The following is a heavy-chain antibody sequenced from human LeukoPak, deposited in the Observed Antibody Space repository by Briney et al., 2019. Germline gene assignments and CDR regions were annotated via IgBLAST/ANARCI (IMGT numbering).Heavy chain of an antibody. J-gene: IGHJ6*02. CDR2: INTNTGNP. CDR1: GYTFTSYA. CDR3: ARSGDCTNGVCSGYYYYGMDV. Sequence: ASVKVSCKASGYTFTSYAMNWVRQAPGQGLEWMGWINTNTGNPTYAQGFTGRFVFSLDTPVSTAYLQISSLKAEDTAVYYCARSGDCTNGVCSGYYYYGMDVWAQGTTVTVSS. D-gene: IGHD2-8*01. V-gene: IGHV7-4-1*02.